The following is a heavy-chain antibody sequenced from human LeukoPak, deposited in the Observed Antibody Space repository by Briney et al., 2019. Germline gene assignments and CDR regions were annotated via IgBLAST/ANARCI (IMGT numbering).Heavy chain of an antibody. V-gene: IGHV1-2*02. Sequence: GASVKVSCKASGYTFTGYYMHWVRQAPGQGLEWMGWINPNSGGTNYAQRFQGRVTMTRDTSISTAYMELSRLRSDDTAVYYCARDHSSGWYVYFDYWGQGTLVTVSS. J-gene: IGHJ4*02. CDR2: INPNSGGT. CDR3: ARDHSSGWYVYFDY. D-gene: IGHD6-19*01. CDR1: GYTFTGYY.